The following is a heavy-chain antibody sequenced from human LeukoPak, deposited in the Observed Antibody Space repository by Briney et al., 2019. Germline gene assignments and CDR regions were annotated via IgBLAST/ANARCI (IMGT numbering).Heavy chain of an antibody. D-gene: IGHD4-11*01. J-gene: IGHJ5*02. CDR1: GSSMNGFQ. Sequence: SETLSLTCTVSGSSMNGFQWSWIRQPAGKGLEWIGRISTSGNINYTPSLKSRVTMSVDTSKNQFSLKLTSVTAADTAVYFCARGQSYRKSQNWFGPRGQGTLVTVSS. CDR3: ARGQSYRKSQNWFGP. CDR2: ISTSGNI. V-gene: IGHV4-4*07.